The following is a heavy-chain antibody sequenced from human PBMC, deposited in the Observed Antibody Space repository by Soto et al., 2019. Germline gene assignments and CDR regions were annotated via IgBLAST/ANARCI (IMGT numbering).Heavy chain of an antibody. Sequence: GGSLRLSCAASGFTFSSYGMHWVRQAPGKGLEWVAVISYDGSNKYYADSVKGRFTISRDNSKNTLYLQMNSLRAEDTAVYYCAKDLRGSGWTNWFDPWGQGTLVTVSS. V-gene: IGHV3-30*18. CDR1: GFTFSSYG. D-gene: IGHD6-19*01. J-gene: IGHJ5*02. CDR2: ISYDGSNK. CDR3: AKDLRGSGWTNWFDP.